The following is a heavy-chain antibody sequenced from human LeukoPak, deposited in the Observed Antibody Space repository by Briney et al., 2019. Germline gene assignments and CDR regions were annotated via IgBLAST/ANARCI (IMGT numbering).Heavy chain of an antibody. CDR3: AKLVQMESFDY. CDR2: ISYDGSNK. J-gene: IGHJ4*02. V-gene: IGHV3-30*18. Sequence: TGGSLRLSCAASGFTFSDYYMSWIRQAPGKGLEWVAVISYDGSNKYYADSVKGRFTISRDNSKNTLYLQMNSLRAEDTAVYYCAKLVQMESFDYWGQGTLVTVSS. CDR1: GFTFSDYY. D-gene: IGHD3-10*01.